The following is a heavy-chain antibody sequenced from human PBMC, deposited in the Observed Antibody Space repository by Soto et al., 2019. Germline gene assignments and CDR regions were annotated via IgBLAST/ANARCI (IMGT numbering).Heavy chain of an antibody. CDR1: GFTFSSYG. CDR2: ISYDGSNK. J-gene: IGHJ1*01. CDR3: AKEGSGKYFQH. Sequence: SLRLSCAASGFTFSSYGMHWVRQAPGKGLEWVAVISYDGSNKYYADSVKGRFTISRDNSKNTLYLQMNSLRAEDTAVYYCAKEGSGKYFQHWGQGTLVTVSS. D-gene: IGHD2-15*01. V-gene: IGHV3-30*18.